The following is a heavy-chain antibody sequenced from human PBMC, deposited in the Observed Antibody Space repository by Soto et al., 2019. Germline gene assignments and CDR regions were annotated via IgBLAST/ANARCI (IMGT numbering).Heavy chain of an antibody. V-gene: IGHV5-10-1*01. J-gene: IGHJ6*04. Sequence: GESLKISCKGSGYSLSSYWISWVRQMPGKGLEWVGRIDPSDSYTNYSPSFQGHVTISADKSISTAYLQWSSLKASDTAMYYCARRTISSSDGYYYNYGMDVWGKETTITVSS. CDR3: ARRTISSSDGYYYNYGMDV. CDR2: IDPSDSYT. CDR1: GYSLSSYW. D-gene: IGHD6-6*01.